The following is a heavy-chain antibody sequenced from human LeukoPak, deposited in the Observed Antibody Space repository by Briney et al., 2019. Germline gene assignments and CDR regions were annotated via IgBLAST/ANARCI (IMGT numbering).Heavy chain of an antibody. CDR3: AKAEYDSSGRSIKYFDY. CDR2: ISGSGGST. J-gene: IGHJ4*02. D-gene: IGHD6-19*01. V-gene: IGHV3-23*01. CDR1: GFTFSSYA. Sequence: GGSLRLSCAASGFTFSSYAMSWVRQAPGKGLEWVSAISGSGGSTYYADSVKGRFTISRDNSKNTLYLQMNSLRAEDTAVYYCAKAEYDSSGRSIKYFDYGGQGTLVTVSS.